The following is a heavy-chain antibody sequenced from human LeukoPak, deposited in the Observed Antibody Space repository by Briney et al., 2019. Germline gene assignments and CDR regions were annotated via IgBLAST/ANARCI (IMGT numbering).Heavy chain of an antibody. V-gene: IGHV4-59*10. CDR2: IHTSGST. CDR3: ARGGYYYDSSGYYSFDY. J-gene: IGHJ4*02. D-gene: IGHD3-22*01. CDR1: GGSSSGYY. Sequence: PSETLSLTCAVYGGSSSGYYWSWIRQPPGKGLEWIGRIHTSGSTNYNPALKSRVTMSEDTSRNQFSLKLSSVTAADTAVYYCARGGYYYDSSGYYSFDYWGQGTLVTVSS.